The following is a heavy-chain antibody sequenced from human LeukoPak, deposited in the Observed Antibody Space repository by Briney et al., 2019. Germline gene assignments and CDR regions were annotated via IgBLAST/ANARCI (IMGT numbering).Heavy chain of an antibody. CDR2: IASYGGTT. Sequence: PGGSLRLSCAASGFTFGNYAMSWVRQAPGKGLQWVSTIASYGGTTYYADSVKGRFTISRDNSKNTLYLQMNSLRAEDTAVYYCAKSIVVVPDGMDVWGQGTTVTVSS. D-gene: IGHD2-2*01. CDR3: AKSIVVVPDGMDV. V-gene: IGHV3-23*01. CDR1: GFTFGNYA. J-gene: IGHJ6*02.